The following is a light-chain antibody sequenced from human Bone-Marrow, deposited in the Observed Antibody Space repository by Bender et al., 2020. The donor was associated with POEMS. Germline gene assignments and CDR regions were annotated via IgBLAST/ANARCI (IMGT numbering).Light chain of an antibody. CDR2: DVS. CDR1: RSDVGGHAY. Sequence: QSALTQPASVSGSPGQSITMSCTGTRSDVGGHAYVSWYQQHPGTALRLIIYDVSYRPSGVSDRFSGSRSGNTASLTISGLQAEDEADYYCCSFAGSSWVFGGGTKLTVL. CDR3: CSFAGSSWV. J-gene: IGLJ3*02. V-gene: IGLV2-14*01.